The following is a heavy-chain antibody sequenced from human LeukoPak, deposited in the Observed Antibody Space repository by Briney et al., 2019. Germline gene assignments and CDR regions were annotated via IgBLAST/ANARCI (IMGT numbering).Heavy chain of an antibody. D-gene: IGHD2-2*01. CDR2: IYYSGST. CDR3: AIFQVVNPRGLPT. Sequence: PSETLSLTCTVSGGSISSHYWSWIRQPPGRGLEWIGYIYYSGSTNYNPSLKSRVTVSVDTSKTKFSLKLSTVTAADTAVYYCAIFQVVNPRGLPTWGQGTPVTVSS. CDR1: GGSISSHY. J-gene: IGHJ4*02. V-gene: IGHV4-59*11.